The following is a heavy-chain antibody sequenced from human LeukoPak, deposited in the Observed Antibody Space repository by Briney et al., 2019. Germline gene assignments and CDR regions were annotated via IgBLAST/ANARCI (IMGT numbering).Heavy chain of an antibody. V-gene: IGHV1-69*05. Sequence: SVKVSCKASGGTFSSYAVSWVRQAPGQGLEWMGRIIPIFGTANYAQKFQGRVTITTDESTSTAYMELSSLRSEDTAVYYCARDYTKYYDILTGYNDAFDIWGQGTMVTVSS. CDR2: IIPIFGTA. CDR3: ARDYTKYYDILTGYNDAFDI. J-gene: IGHJ3*02. CDR1: GGTFSSYA. D-gene: IGHD3-9*01.